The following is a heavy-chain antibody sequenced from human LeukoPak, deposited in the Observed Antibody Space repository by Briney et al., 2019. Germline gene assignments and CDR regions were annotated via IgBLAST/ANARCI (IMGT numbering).Heavy chain of an antibody. V-gene: IGHV4-34*01. CDR2: INHSGST. CDR1: GGSFSVYY. D-gene: IGHD6-19*01. J-gene: IGHJ3*02. CDR3: ARGSGWSFGAFDI. Sequence: SETLSLTCAVYGGSFSVYYWSWIRQPPGKGLEWIGEINHSGSTNYNPSLKSRVTISVDTSKNQFSLKLSSVTAADTAVYYCARGSGWSFGAFDIWGQGTMVTVSS.